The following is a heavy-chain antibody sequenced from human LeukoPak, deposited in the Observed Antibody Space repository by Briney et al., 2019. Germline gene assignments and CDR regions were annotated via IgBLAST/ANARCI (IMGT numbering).Heavy chain of an antibody. CDR3: ARVYLERLTAGYFDH. CDR1: GFTVSSNY. V-gene: IGHV3-23*01. J-gene: IGHJ4*02. CDR2: ISGSGGST. D-gene: IGHD2-8*01. Sequence: PGGSLRLSCAASGFTVSSNYMSWVRQAPGKGLEWVSAISGSGGSTYYADSVKGRFTISRDNSKNTLYLQMNSLRDEDSAAYYCARVYLERLTAGYFDHWGQGTWVTVSP.